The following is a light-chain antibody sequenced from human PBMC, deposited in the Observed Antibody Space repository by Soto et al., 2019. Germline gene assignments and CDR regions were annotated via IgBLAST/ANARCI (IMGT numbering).Light chain of an antibody. J-gene: IGKJ2*01. Sequence: QLTQSPSSLSASIGDRVTITCRASQDISGYLAWYQQQPGKAPKLLIYAASTLHSGVPTRFSGSGSGTEFILTIGRLQPADFATYYCQHLAGTFGQGTKL. V-gene: IGKV1-9*01. CDR3: QHLAGT. CDR2: AAS. CDR1: QDISGY.